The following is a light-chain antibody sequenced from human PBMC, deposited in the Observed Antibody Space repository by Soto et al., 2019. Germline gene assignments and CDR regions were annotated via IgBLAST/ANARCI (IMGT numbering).Light chain of an antibody. Sequence: QSALTQPASGSGSPGQSLTISCTGTSGDVGSYDSVSWYKHRPGKVPELIIFSDRFSGSKSGNTASLTISGLQAEDEADYYCSSYTTNRTPVFGGGTKLTV. CDR3: SSYTTNRTPV. CDR1: SGDVGSYDS. V-gene: IGLV2-14*01. J-gene: IGLJ2*01.